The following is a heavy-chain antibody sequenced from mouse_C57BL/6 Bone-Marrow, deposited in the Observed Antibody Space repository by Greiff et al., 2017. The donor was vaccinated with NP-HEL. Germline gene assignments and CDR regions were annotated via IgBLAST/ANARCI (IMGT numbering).Heavy chain of an antibody. Sequence: EVQRVESGGGLVQPGGSLKLSCAASGFTFSDYGMAWVRQAPRKGPEWVAFISNLAYSIYYADTVTGRITISRENAKNTLYLEMSSLRSEDTAMYYCARRDYGSSWGFAYWGQGTLVTVSA. CDR1: GFTFSDYG. CDR2: ISNLAYSI. CDR3: ARRDYGSSWGFAY. V-gene: IGHV5-15*01. J-gene: IGHJ3*01. D-gene: IGHD1-1*01.